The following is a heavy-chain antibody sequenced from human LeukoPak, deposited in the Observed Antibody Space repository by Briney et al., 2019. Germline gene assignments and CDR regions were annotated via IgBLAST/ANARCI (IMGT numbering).Heavy chain of an antibody. D-gene: IGHD6-13*01. V-gene: IGHV3-23*01. CDR3: AKDPDSSSWYDNYFDY. CDR1: GFTFSSYA. CDR2: ISGSGGST. Sequence: GGSLRLSCEASGFTFSSYAMSWVRQAPGKGLEWVSAISGSGGSTYYADSVKGRFTISRDNSKNTLYLQMNSLRAEDTAVYYCAKDPDSSSWYDNYFDYWGQGTLVTVSS. J-gene: IGHJ4*02.